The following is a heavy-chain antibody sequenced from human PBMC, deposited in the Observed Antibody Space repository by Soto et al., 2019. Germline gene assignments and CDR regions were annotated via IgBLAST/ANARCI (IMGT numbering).Heavy chain of an antibody. CDR3: ARGLGYCSGGSCHL. Sequence: EVQLVESGGGLVQPGGSLRLSCAASGFTFSTYSMNWVRQAPGMGLEWVSSITSGRSTIYYADSMKGRFTISRDNAKNSLYLQMNSLRAEDTAVYYCARGLGYCSGGSCHLWGQGTLVTVSS. D-gene: IGHD2-15*01. CDR1: GFTFSTYS. J-gene: IGHJ5*02. V-gene: IGHV3-48*01. CDR2: ITSGRSTI.